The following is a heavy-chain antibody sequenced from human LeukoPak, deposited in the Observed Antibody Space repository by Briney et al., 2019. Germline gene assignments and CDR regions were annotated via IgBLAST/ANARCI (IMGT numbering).Heavy chain of an antibody. CDR2: ISGSGGST. CDR3: ARDRVLRYFDGVFDY. J-gene: IGHJ4*02. Sequence: GGSLRLSCAASGFTFSSYAMSWVRQAPGKGLEWVSAISGSGGSTYYADSVKGRFTISRDNAKNSLYLRMNSLRAEDTAVYYCARDRVLRYFDGVFDYWGQGTLVTVSS. V-gene: IGHV3-23*01. CDR1: GFTFSSYA. D-gene: IGHD3-9*01.